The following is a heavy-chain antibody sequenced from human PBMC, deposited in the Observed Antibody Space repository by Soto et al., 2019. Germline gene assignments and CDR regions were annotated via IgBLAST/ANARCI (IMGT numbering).Heavy chain of an antibody. D-gene: IGHD2-15*01. J-gene: IGHJ3*02. Sequence: ASVKVSCKASGYTFTGYYMHWVRQAPGQGLEWMGWINPNSGGTNYAQKLQGWVTMTRDTSISTAYMELSRLRSDDKAVYYFASICSGGSCYPDAFDIWGQGTMVTVSS. CDR1: GYTFTGYY. CDR3: ASICSGGSCYPDAFDI. V-gene: IGHV1-2*04. CDR2: INPNSGGT.